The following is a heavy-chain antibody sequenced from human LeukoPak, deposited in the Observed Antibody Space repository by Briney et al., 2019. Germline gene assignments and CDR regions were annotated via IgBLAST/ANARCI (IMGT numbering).Heavy chain of an antibody. CDR3: ARGYCSSTSCSLGAFDI. CDR2: ISYDGSNK. D-gene: IGHD2-2*01. V-gene: IGHV3-30-3*01. CDR1: GFTFSSYA. Sequence: PGGSLRLSCAASGFTFSSYAMHWVRQAPGKGLEWVAVISYDGSNKYYADSVKGRFTISRDNSKNTLYLQMNSLRAEDTAVYYCARGYCSSTSCSLGAFDIWGQGTMVTVSS. J-gene: IGHJ3*02.